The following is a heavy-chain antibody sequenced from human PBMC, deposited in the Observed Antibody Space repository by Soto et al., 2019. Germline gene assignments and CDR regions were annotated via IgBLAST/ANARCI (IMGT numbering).Heavy chain of an antibody. D-gene: IGHD3-22*01. J-gene: IGHJ4*02. CDR1: GITISNYP. Sequence: GGSLRLSCAASGITISNYPMSWVRQAPGKGLDWVSGISGSGDRTHYADSAKGRFTISKDISRNSLSLQLDSLGVEDTAVYFCVKDDGGYPSTAPHWGQGTLVTVSS. CDR3: VKDDGGYPSTAPH. V-gene: IGHV3-23*01. CDR2: ISGSGDRT.